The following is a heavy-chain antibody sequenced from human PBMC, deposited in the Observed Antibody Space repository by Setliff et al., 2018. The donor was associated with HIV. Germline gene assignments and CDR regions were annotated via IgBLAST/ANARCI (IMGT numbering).Heavy chain of an antibody. D-gene: IGHD2-21*01. CDR2: VYYSGTT. V-gene: IGHV4-39*07. Sequence: SETLSLTCTVSGASFSNSNYYWGWVRQPPGKELEWIGSVYYSGTTYYSPSLKSRVTIYEDTSKSQFFLNVSSVTTADTGVYYCARVIWVTGWGFSVDHTAFDIWGPGRLGTFSS. CDR3: ARVIWVTGWGFSVDHTAFDI. J-gene: IGHJ3*02. CDR1: GASFSNSNYY.